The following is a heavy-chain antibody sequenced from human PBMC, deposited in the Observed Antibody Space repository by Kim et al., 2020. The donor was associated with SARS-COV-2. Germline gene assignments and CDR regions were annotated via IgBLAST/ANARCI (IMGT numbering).Heavy chain of an antibody. Sequence: GGSLRLSCAASGFSFTSFAVSWVRQAPGKGLEWVSAISGSGGSTNYADSVKGRFTISRVNSKYTVYLQMNSLRAEDTAIYYCARRGAGGTSYDWG. V-gene: IGHV3-23*01. CDR1: GFSFTSFA. J-gene: IGHJ1*01. CDR3: ARRGAGGTSYD. CDR2: ISGSGGST. D-gene: IGHD2-15*01.